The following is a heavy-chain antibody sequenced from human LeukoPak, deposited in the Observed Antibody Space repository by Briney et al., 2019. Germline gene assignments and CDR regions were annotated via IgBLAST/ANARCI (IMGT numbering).Heavy chain of an antibody. V-gene: IGHV3-23*01. CDR3: ASEISMTMVWGVTDY. CDR2: ISGSGGST. J-gene: IGHJ4*02. Sequence: GGSLRLSCAASGFTFSSYAMSWVRQAPGKGLEWVSAISGSGGSTYYADSVKGRFTISRDNSKNTLYLQMNSLRAEDTAVYYCASEISMTMVWGVTDYWGQGTLVTVSS. CDR1: GFTFSSYA. D-gene: IGHD3-10*01.